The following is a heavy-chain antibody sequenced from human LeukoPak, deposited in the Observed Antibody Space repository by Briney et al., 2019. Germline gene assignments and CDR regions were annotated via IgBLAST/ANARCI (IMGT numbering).Heavy chain of an antibody. CDR1: GVSISSSDYF. CDR3: ASEYSSSGNWFDP. J-gene: IGHJ5*02. V-gene: IGHV4-61*02. Sequence: SETLSLTCTVSGVSISSSDYFWSWIRQPAGKGLEWIGRIYTSGSTNYNPSLKSRVTISVDTSKNQFSLKLSSVTAADTAVYYCASEYSSSGNWFDPWGQGTLVTVSS. CDR2: IYTSGST. D-gene: IGHD6-6*01.